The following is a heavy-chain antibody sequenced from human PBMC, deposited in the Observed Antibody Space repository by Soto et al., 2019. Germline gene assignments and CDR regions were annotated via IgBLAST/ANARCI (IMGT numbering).Heavy chain of an antibody. Sequence: GGSLRLSCEASGFAFTTYWMHWVRQAPGKGLVWVSGIKSDGTTTTYADSVKGRFTISRDNAKNTLYLQMSSLSAEDTAVYYCASLFASTYTPRHFDHQGPRTHVTVSS. J-gene: IGHJ4*02. CDR2: IKSDGTTT. D-gene: IGHD2-2*02. CDR1: GFAFTTYW. CDR3: ASLFASTYTPRHFDH. V-gene: IGHV3-74*01.